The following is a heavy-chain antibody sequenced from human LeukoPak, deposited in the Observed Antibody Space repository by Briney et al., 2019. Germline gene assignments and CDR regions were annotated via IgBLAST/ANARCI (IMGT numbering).Heavy chain of an antibody. J-gene: IGHJ6*02. CDR1: GGSISSYY. CDR2: IYYSGST. D-gene: IGHD2-15*01. Sequence: SETLSLTCTVSGGSISSYYWSWIRQPPGKGLEWVGYIYYSGSTNYNPSLKSRVTISVDTSKNQFSLKLRSVTAADTAVYYCARDQGYCSGGSCYPPRYYYYGMDVWGQGTTVTVSS. V-gene: IGHV4-59*01. CDR3: ARDQGYCSGGSCYPPRYYYYGMDV.